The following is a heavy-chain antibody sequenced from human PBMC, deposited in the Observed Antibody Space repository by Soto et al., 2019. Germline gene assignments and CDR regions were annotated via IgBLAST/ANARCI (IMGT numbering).Heavy chain of an antibody. CDR2: INHSGST. CDR1: GGSFSGYY. J-gene: IGHJ4*02. CDR3: ARSRITVTKPYYFDY. Sequence: SETLSLTCAVYGGSFSGYYWSWIRQPPGKGLEWIGEINHSGSTNYNPSLKSRVTISVDTSKNQFSLKLSSVTAADTAVYYCARSRITVTKPYYFDYWGQGTLVTVSS. V-gene: IGHV4-34*01. D-gene: IGHD4-17*01.